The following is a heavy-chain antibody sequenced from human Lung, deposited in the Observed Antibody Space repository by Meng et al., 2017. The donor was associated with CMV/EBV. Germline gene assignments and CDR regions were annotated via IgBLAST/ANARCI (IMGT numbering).Heavy chain of an antibody. J-gene: IGHJ5*02. V-gene: IGHV5-51*01. CDR2: IYPGDSET. CDR1: GYSFNSYW. CDR3: AKQMGYLGRCGVVSCPVES. D-gene: IGHD2-21*01. Sequence: GEXXKISCKASGYSFNSYWIVWVRQMPGKGLEWMGIIYPGDSETKYSPSFQGQVTMSVDKSITTTYQQWNSLKASDTAMYYYAKQMGYLGRCGVVSCPVESXGQGSLVTVS.